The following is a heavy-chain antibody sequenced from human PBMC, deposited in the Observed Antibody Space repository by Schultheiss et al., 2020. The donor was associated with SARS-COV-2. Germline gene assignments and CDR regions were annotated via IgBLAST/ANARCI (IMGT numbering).Heavy chain of an antibody. Sequence: SETLSLTCAVSGGSISSSNWWSWVRQPPGKGLEWIGYIYYSGSTYYNPSLKSRVTISVDTSKNQFSLKLSSVTAADTAVYYCARDPGISYGMDVWGKGTTVTVSS. CDR3: ARDPGISYGMDV. CDR1: GGSISSSNW. CDR2: IYYSGST. V-gene: IGHV4-4*02. J-gene: IGHJ6*04.